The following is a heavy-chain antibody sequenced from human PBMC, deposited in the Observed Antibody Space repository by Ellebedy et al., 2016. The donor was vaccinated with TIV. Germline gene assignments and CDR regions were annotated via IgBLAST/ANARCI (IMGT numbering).Heavy chain of an antibody. D-gene: IGHD2-2*01. CDR1: GFTVSSNY. V-gene: IGHV3-53*01. Sequence: GESLKISXAASGFTVSSNYMSWVRQAPGKGLEWVLVIYSGGSTYYADSVKGRFTISRDNSKNTLFLQMNNLRAEDTAIYYCAKNVPRCSGATCYVRSGMFDYWGQGALVTVSS. CDR2: IYSGGST. J-gene: IGHJ4*02. CDR3: AKNVPRCSGATCYVRSGMFDY.